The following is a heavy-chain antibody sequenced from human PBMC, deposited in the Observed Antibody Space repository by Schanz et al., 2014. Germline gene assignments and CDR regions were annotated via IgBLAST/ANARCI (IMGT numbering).Heavy chain of an antibody. CDR3: ARAQGVIRLYYGVDV. CDR1: GYTFTSYG. CDR2: ISPYTGNT. V-gene: IGHV1-18*01. D-gene: IGHD3-10*01. J-gene: IGHJ6*02. Sequence: QVQLVQSGAEVKKPGASVKVSCKASGYTFTSYGISWVRKAPGQGLEWMGWISPYTGNTHYFDKMEGRVTMTTDTSSSTAYMELRSLRSDDAAVYYCARAQGVIRLYYGVDVWGQGTTXTVSS.